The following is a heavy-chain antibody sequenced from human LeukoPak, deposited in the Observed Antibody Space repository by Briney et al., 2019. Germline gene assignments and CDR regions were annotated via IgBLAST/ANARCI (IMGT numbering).Heavy chain of an antibody. Sequence: PGGSLRLSCAASGFTFLNYWMAWVRQAPGKGLEGVASIKEDGSEKFHVDSVTGRFTISRDNARNSQYLQMNSLRAEDTAMYYCARASSSSWFGYYNMDVWGQGTTVTVSS. CDR3: ARASSSSWFGYYNMDV. CDR1: GFTFLNYW. V-gene: IGHV3-7*03. J-gene: IGHJ6*02. D-gene: IGHD6-13*01. CDR2: IKEDGSEK.